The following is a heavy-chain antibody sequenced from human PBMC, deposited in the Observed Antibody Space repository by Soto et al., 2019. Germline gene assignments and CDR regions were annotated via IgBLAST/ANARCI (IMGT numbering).Heavy chain of an antibody. J-gene: IGHJ6*02. Sequence: QVQLQQWGAGLLKPSETLSLTCAVYGVYGGSFSGYFWRWIRQPPGQGLEWLGGINHGGSTNYNPSLKRRVSISVDSSKNQFSLKLSSVTAADTAVYCCARGVRFLEKKYYYYYYIMDVWGQGKTVTVPS. CDR1: GGSFSGYF. V-gene: IGHV4-34*01. CDR3: ARGVRFLEKKYYYYYYIMDV. CDR2: INHGGST. D-gene: IGHD3-3*01.